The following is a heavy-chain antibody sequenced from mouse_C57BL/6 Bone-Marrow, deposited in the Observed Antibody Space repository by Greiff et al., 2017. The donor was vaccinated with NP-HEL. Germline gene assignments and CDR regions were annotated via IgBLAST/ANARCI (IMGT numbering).Heavy chain of an antibody. CDR2: IDPSDSYT. CDR3: GTTVVATDWYFDV. CDR1: GYTFTSYW. Sequence: QVQLQQPGAELVKPGASVKLSCKASGYTFTSYWMQWVKQRPGQGLEWIGEIDPSDSYTNYNQKFKGKATLTVDTSSSTAYMQLSSLTSEDSAVYYCGTTVVATDWYFDVWGTGTTVTVSS. V-gene: IGHV1-50*01. J-gene: IGHJ1*03. D-gene: IGHD1-1*01.